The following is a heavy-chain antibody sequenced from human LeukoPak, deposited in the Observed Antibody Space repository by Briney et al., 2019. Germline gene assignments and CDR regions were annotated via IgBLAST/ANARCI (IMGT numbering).Heavy chain of an antibody. D-gene: IGHD3-16*01. CDR1: GYSISSGYY. J-gene: IGHJ6*03. V-gene: IGHV4-38-2*02. CDR3: ARQLGFYYYMDV. CDR2: IYHSGST. Sequence: PSETLSLTCTVSGYSISSGYYWGWIRQPPGKGLEWIGSIYHSGSTYYNPSLKSRVTISVDTSRNQFSLKLSSVTAADMAVYYCARQLGFYYYMDVWGKGTTVTISS.